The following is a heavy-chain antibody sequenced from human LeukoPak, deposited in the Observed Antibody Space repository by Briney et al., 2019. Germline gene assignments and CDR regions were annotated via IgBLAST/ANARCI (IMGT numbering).Heavy chain of an antibody. D-gene: IGHD3-22*01. CDR1: GFTFSSYW. CDR2: IKEDGSEK. CDR3: ARGYYYDSGRSYADQ. Sequence: GGSLRLSCAASGFTFSSYWMNWVRQPPGKGLEWVANIKEDGSEKYYVDSVKGRFTISRDNAKNSLFLQMNSLRAEDMAVYYCARGYYYDSGRSYADQWGQGTLVTVSS. J-gene: IGHJ4*02. V-gene: IGHV3-7*04.